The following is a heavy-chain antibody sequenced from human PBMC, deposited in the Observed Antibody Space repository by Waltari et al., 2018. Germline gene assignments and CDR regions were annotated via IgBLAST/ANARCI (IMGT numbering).Heavy chain of an antibody. CDR2: IWYDGSMK. J-gene: IGHJ4*02. Sequence: QVQLVESGGGVVQPGRSLRLSCAASGFTFSSYGMHWVRQAPGKGLEWVAVIWYDGSMKYYADSVKGRFTISRDNSKNTLYLQMNSLRAEDTAVYYCARDGGATTGCFDYWGQGTLVTVSS. D-gene: IGHD1-26*01. V-gene: IGHV3-33*01. CDR1: GFTFSSYG. CDR3: ARDGGATTGCFDY.